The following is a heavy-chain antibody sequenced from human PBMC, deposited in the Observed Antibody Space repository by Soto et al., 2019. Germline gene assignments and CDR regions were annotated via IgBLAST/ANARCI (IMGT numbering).Heavy chain of an antibody. D-gene: IGHD3-10*01. CDR2: IIPIFGTA. CDR1: GGTFSSYA. CDR3: AALSITMVRGVIHRTLGGMDV. Sequence: ASVKVSCKASGGTFSSYAISWVRQAPGQGLEWMGGIIPIFGTANYAQKFQGRVTITADESTSTAYMELSSLRSEDTAVYYCAALSITMVRGVIHRTLGGMDVWGQGTTVTVSS. V-gene: IGHV1-69*13. J-gene: IGHJ6*02.